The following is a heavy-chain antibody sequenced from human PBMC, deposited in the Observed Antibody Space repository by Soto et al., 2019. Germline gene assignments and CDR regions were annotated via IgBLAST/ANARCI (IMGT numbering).Heavy chain of an antibody. J-gene: IGHJ4*02. D-gene: IGHD3-9*01. CDR1: GDSITWTSCY. CDR3: VGFKSSTIFSH. Sequence: PSETLSLTCTLSGDSITWTSCYWGWIRQPPGKGLEWVGDVYYSGSTYYNPSLKSRLTMSIDTSKGQFSLKMSSVTAADAAVYFCVGFKSSTIFSHGGQGTLVTVSS. CDR2: VYYSGST. V-gene: IGHV4-39*01.